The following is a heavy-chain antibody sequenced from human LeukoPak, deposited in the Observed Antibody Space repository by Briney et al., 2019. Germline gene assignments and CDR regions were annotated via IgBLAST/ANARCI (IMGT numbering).Heavy chain of an antibody. Sequence: SETLSLTCTVSGGSINSGGYYWSWIRQRPGKDLEWIGYIYYSGNTYYNPSFKSRVTISVDTSKNQFSLKLSSVTAADTAVYYCARGFDWLLSSYFDYWGQGTLVTVSS. D-gene: IGHD3-9*01. CDR3: ARGFDWLLSSYFDY. CDR2: IYYSGNT. CDR1: GGSINSGGYY. V-gene: IGHV4-31*03. J-gene: IGHJ4*02.